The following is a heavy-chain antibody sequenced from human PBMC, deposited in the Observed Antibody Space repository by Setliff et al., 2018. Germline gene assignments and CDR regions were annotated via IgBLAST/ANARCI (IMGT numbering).Heavy chain of an antibody. D-gene: IGHD3-16*01. CDR2: MYHSGSA. CDR3: ARDLNRGSFDF. CDR1: GYSISSGYY. Sequence: SETLSLTCTVSGYSISSGYYWGWIRQPPGKGLEWIGTMYHSGSAYYNPSLKSRVAISVVTSKNQFSLKLSSVTAADTAVYHCARDLNRGSFDFWGQGTLVTVSS. V-gene: IGHV4-38-2*02. J-gene: IGHJ4*02.